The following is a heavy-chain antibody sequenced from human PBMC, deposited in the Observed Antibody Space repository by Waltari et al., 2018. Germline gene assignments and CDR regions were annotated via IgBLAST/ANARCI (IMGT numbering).Heavy chain of an antibody. V-gene: IGHV3-9*01. D-gene: IGHD1-26*01. CDR1: GFTFDDYA. Sequence: EVQLVESGGGLVQPGRSLRLSCAASGFTFDDYAMHWVRQAPGQGLEWVSGISWNSGSIGYADSVKGRFTISRDNAKNSLYLQMNSLRAEDTALYYCAKDRYSGSFLYYFDYWGQGTLVTVSS. CDR2: ISWNSGSI. J-gene: IGHJ4*02. CDR3: AKDRYSGSFLYYFDY.